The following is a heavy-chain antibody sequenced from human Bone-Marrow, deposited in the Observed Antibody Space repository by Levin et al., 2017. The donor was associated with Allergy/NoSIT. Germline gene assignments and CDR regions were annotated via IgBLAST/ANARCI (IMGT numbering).Heavy chain of an antibody. V-gene: IGHV1-46*01. CDR1: GYNFINHY. J-gene: IGHJ5*02. D-gene: IGHD3-16*02. CDR2: VNPSGETT. CDR3: ARGNQGVVIPTTKFDL. Sequence: PPASVKVSCKTSGYNFINHYIHWVREAPGQGLEWMGIVNPSGETTAYAQKFQGRVTMTRDVSASTVYMHLARLTFEDTAIYYCARGNQGVVIPTTKFDLWGQGTLVTVSS.